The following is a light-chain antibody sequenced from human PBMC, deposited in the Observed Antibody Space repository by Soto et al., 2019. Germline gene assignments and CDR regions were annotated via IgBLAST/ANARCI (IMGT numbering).Light chain of an antibody. CDR2: ETS. Sequence: EIVLTQSPGTLSLSPGERATLSCRASQSVSSGYLAWYQQKPGQPPRVLIYETSSRATGIPDRFSGSGSGTDFTLTISGLEPEDFAVYYCQQYGSSPPVTFGPGPRVDI. CDR1: QSVSSGY. V-gene: IGKV3-20*01. J-gene: IGKJ3*01. CDR3: QQYGSSPPVT.